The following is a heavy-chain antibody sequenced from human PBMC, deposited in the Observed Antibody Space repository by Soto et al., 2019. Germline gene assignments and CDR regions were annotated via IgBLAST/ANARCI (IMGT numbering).Heavy chain of an antibody. CDR2: TYYRSIWQT. CDR1: GDSVSSNDAV. D-gene: IGHD6-6*01. CDR3: ARLVGNSWLDH. Sequence: QVQLQQSGPGLVKPSQTLSLTCAISGDSVSSNDAVWNWIRQSPSRGLEWLGRTYYRSIWQTEYAVSVTGRLTLNTXASKNQCSLQLNSVTPEDTAMYYCARLVGNSWLDHWGQGTLVTVSA. V-gene: IGHV6-1*01. J-gene: IGHJ5*02.